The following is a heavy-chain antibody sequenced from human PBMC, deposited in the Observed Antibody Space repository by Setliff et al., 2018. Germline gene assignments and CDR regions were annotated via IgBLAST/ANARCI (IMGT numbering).Heavy chain of an antibody. CDR2: TIPSFGST. CDR3: AREGVDTRSSTDYRYYMDV. D-gene: IGHD5-18*01. Sequence: GASVKVSCKASGGTFSNYGISWVRQAPGQGLEWMGGTIPSFGSTNYAQKFQDRVTIITDESTSTAYMELSSLRTEDTAVYYCAREGVDTRSSTDYRYYMDVWGKGTTVTVSS. CDR1: GGTFSNYG. J-gene: IGHJ6*03. V-gene: IGHV1-69*05.